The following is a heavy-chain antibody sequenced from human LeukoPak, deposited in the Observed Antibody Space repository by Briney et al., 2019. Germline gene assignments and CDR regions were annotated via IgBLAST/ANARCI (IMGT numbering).Heavy chain of an antibody. Sequence: SETLSLTCTVSGGSISSYYWSWIRQPPGKGLEWIGYIYYSGSTNYNPSLKSRVTISVDTSKNQFSLNLSSVTAADTAVYYCARRCSGTYGHWFDPWGQGTLVTVSS. CDR2: IYYSGST. J-gene: IGHJ5*02. D-gene: IGHD1-26*01. CDR1: GGSISSYY. V-gene: IGHV4-59*08. CDR3: ARRCSGTYGHWFDP.